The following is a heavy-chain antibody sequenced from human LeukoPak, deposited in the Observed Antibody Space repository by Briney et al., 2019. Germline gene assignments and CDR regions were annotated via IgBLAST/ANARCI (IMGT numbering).Heavy chain of an antibody. CDR1: GFTFSSYA. CDR2: ISGSGGST. Sequence: PGGSLRLSCVVSGFTFSSYAMSWVRQAPGKGLEWVSGISGSGGSTYYADSVKGRFTISRDNTKNTLYLQMNSLRAEDTAVYYCARVRDYYDSRGYYFEYFDHWGQGTLVTVSS. CDR3: ARVRDYYDSRGYYFEYFDH. D-gene: IGHD3-22*01. J-gene: IGHJ1*01. V-gene: IGHV3-23*01.